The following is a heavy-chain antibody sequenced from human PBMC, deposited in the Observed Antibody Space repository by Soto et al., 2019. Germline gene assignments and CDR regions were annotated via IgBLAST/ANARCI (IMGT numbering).Heavy chain of an antibody. CDR1: GYSFTSYW. V-gene: IGHV5-10-1*01. J-gene: IGHJ6*02. Sequence: GESLKISCKGSGYSFTSYWISRVRQMPGKGLEWMGRIDPSDSYTNYSPSFQGHVTISADKSISTAYLQWSSLKASDTAMYYCARTSAGGKYYYGMDVWGQGTTVTVSS. D-gene: IGHD6-13*01. CDR3: ARTSAGGKYYYGMDV. CDR2: IDPSDSYT.